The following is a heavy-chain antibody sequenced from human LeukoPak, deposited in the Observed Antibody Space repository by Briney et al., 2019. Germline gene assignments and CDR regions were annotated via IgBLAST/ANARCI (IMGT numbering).Heavy chain of an antibody. CDR3: ARGSLGDAFDI. CDR2: IYHSGST. J-gene: IGHJ3*02. Sequence: SQTLSLTCTVSGGSISSGGYSWSWIRQPPGKGLEWIGYIYHSGSTYYNPSLKSRVAISVDRSKNQFSLKLSSVTAADTAVYYCARGSLGDAFDIWGQGTMVTVSS. CDR1: GGSISSGGYS. D-gene: IGHD3-16*01. V-gene: IGHV4-30-2*01.